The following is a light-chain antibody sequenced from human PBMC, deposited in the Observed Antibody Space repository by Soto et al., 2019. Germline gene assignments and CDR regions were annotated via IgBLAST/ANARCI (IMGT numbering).Light chain of an antibody. V-gene: IGKV1-17*01. CDR1: QGIRND. CDR2: AAS. J-gene: IGKJ1*01. Sequence: DIQMTQSPSSLSASVGDRVTITCRASQGIRNDLGWYQQKPGKAPKRLIYAASSLQSGVPSRFSGSGSGTEGTTTISSLKTDDGATYYCQQSNSYTWTFGQGTKVDIK. CDR3: QQSNSYTWT.